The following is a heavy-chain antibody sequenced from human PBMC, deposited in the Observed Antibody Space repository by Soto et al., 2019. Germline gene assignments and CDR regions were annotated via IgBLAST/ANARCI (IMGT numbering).Heavy chain of an antibody. CDR1: GASVNSANFH. CDR2: FFHFGKA. V-gene: IGHV4-61*01. CDR3: ARFHDS. J-gene: IGHJ4*02. Sequence: QVQLQESGPGLVKPSETLSLTCTVSGASVNSANFHWSWIRQPPGKGLEWIGYFFHFGKANYNPSLKSRVTISIDTSKNQFSLHLCSVTAADTAMYYCARFHDSWGPGILVTVSS.